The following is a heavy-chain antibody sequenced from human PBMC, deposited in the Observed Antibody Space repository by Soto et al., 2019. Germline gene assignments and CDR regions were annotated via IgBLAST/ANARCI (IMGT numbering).Heavy chain of an antibody. CDR3: ARHSRRRFLESFDP. CDR2: IYPGDSDT. D-gene: IGHD3-3*01. Sequence: KVSCKASGGTFSSYAISWVRQAPGQGLEWMGIIYPGDSDTRYSPSFQGQVTISADKSISTAYLQWSSLKASDTAMYYCARHSRRRFLESFDPWGQGTLVTVSS. CDR1: GGTFSSYA. V-gene: IGHV5-51*01. J-gene: IGHJ5*02.